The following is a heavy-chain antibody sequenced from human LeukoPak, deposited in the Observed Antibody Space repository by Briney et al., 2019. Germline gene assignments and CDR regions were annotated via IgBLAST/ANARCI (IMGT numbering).Heavy chain of an antibody. CDR2: INPNSGGT. CDR3: ARDTIAVAAPTGYYFDY. CDR1: GYTFTGYY. V-gene: IGHV1-2*04. D-gene: IGHD6-19*01. J-gene: IGHJ4*02. Sequence: ASVKVSCKASGYTFTGYYMHWVRQAPGQGLEWMGWINPNSGGTNYAQKFQGWVTMTRDTSISTAYMELSRLTSDDTAVYYCARDTIAVAAPTGYYFDYWGQGTLVTVSS.